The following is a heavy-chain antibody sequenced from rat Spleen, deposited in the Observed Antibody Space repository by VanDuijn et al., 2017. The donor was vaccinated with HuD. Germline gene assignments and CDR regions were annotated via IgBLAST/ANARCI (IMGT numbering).Heavy chain of an antibody. D-gene: IGHD2-2*01. CDR3: VREDLGINY. Sequence: EVKLVESGGGLVQPGRSLKLSCAASGFNFNAYWMGWVRQAPGKGLEWIAEINKDSSIIKYSPSLRDKLTISRDNAQNTLYLQMNRLGSEDTGTYYCVREDLGINYWCQGVLVTVSS. V-gene: IGHV4-2*01. J-gene: IGHJ2*01. CDR2: INKDSSII. CDR1: GFNFNAYW.